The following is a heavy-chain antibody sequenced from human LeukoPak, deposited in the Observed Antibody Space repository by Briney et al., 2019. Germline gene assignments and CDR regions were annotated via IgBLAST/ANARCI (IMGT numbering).Heavy chain of an antibody. Sequence: PGGSLRLSCTASGFTFSTYAMTWVRQAPGKGLEWVSAISGSGGSTHYADSVKGRFTISRDNSKNTLYLQVNSLRAADTALYYCAKDRVKMNTMTTSLSGWGQGTLVTVSS. CDR1: GFTFSTYA. D-gene: IGHD4-17*01. CDR2: ISGSGGST. V-gene: IGHV3-23*01. J-gene: IGHJ4*02. CDR3: AKDRVKMNTMTTSLSG.